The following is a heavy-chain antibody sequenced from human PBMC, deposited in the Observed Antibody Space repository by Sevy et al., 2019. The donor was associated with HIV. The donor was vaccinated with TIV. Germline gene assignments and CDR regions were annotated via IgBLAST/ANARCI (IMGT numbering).Heavy chain of an antibody. D-gene: IGHD2-21*02. V-gene: IGHV4-59*12. CDR1: YGPISAYY. J-gene: IGHJ5*02. CDR3: ARAPPVRSGDDSLNWFDP. CDR2: IHYTGST. Sequence: GSLRLSCSVSYGPISAYYWNWIRQSPGKGLEWIGSIHYTGSTDYNPSLKSRVTMSLDTSKNQFPLQLKSVTAADTALYYCARAPPVRSGDDSLNWFDPWGQGTLVTVSS.